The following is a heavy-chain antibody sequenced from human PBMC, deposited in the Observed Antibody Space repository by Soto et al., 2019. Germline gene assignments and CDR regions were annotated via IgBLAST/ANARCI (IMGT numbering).Heavy chain of an antibody. V-gene: IGHV3-48*02. CDR1: GFTFSSYS. CDR2: ISSSSSTI. D-gene: IGHD6-19*01. CDR3: AAKNSEQWLLGSYYYYGMDV. Sequence: GGSLRLSCAASGFTFSSYSKNWVRQAPGKGQEWVSYISSSSSTIYYADSVKGRFTISRANAKNSLYLQMNSLRDEDTAVYYCAAKNSEQWLLGSYYYYGMDVWGQGTTVTVSS. J-gene: IGHJ6*02.